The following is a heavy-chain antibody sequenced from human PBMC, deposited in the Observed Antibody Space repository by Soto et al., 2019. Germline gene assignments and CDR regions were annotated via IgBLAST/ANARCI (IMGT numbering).Heavy chain of an antibody. Sequence: GGSLRLSCAASGFTFSSYGMHWVRQAPGKGLEWVAVISYDGSNKYYADSVKGRFTISRDNSKNTLYLQMNSLRAEDTAVYYCAKGTYATLSTSMDVWGQGTTVTVSS. J-gene: IGHJ6*02. CDR1: GFTFSSYG. V-gene: IGHV3-30*18. CDR2: ISYDGSNK. D-gene: IGHD1-26*01. CDR3: AKGTYATLSTSMDV.